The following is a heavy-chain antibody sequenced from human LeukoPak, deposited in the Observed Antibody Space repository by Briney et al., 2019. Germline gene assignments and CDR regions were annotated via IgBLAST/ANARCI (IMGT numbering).Heavy chain of an antibody. CDR2: ISYDGRDK. CDR3: ARGISIFGVVKGTHYYDNKNPYYFDY. CDR1: GFTFSSYA. V-gene: IGHV3-30*04. D-gene: IGHD3-3*01. Sequence: PGGSLRLSCTASGFTFSSYAIHWVRQTPGKGLEWVALISYDGRDKYYGDSVKGRFTISRDDFKNTLYFQMNNLRTEDTAVYYCARGISIFGVVKGTHYYDNKNPYYFDYWGQGTLVTVSS. J-gene: IGHJ4*02.